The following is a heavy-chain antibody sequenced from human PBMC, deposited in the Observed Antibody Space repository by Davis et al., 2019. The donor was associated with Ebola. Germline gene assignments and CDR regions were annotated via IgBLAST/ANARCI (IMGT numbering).Heavy chain of an antibody. Sequence: PGGSLRLSCAASGFTFSSYGMHWVRQAPGKGLEWVAVISYDGSNKYYADSVKGRFTISRDNSKNTLYRQMNSLRAGDTAVYYCARGRGYDFWSGYYRDYFDYWGQGTLVTVSS. CDR3: ARGRGYDFWSGYYRDYFDY. CDR1: GFTFSSYG. V-gene: IGHV3-30*03. J-gene: IGHJ4*02. D-gene: IGHD3-3*01. CDR2: ISYDGSNK.